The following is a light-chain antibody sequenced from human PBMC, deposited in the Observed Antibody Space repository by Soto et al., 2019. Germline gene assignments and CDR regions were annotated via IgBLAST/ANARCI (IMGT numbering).Light chain of an antibody. CDR2: DVS. CDR1: SSAVGGHNH. Sequence: QSALTQPASVSGSPGQSITISFTGTSSAVGGHNHVSWYQQHPGKATKLMIYDVSSRPSGVSNRFSGSQSGNTASLIISWLLAKDEADYDCSSYTGSRTMVFGGGTRLTVL. J-gene: IGLJ2*01. CDR3: SSYTGSRTMV. V-gene: IGLV2-14*01.